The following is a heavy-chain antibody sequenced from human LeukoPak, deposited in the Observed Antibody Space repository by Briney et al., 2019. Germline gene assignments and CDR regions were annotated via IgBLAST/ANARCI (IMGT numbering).Heavy chain of an antibody. CDR2: IYPGDSDT. V-gene: IGHV5-51*01. D-gene: IGHD6-19*01. CDR1: GYSFTSYW. CDR3: ARHRPYSSGWRHFDY. J-gene: IGHJ4*02. Sequence: AGESLKISCKGSGYSFTSYWIGWVRQMPGKGLEWMGIIYPGDSDTRYSPSFQGQVTISADKSMSTAYLQWSSLKASDTAMYYCARHRPYSSGWRHFDYWGQGTLVTVSS.